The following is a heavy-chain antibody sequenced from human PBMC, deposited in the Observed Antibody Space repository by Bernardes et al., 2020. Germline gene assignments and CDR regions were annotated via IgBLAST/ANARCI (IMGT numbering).Heavy chain of an antibody. CDR1: GFTFSSYS. V-gene: IGHV3-21*01. CDR3: ASTPDYYYYMDV. CDR2: ISSGSSYI. Sequence: GGSLRISCAASGFTFSSYSMNWVRQAPGTGLEWVSSISSGSSYIYYADSVKGRFTISRNNAKNSLFLQMNSLRAEDTAVYYCASTPDYYYYMDVWGKGTTVTVSS. J-gene: IGHJ6*03. D-gene: IGHD2-15*01.